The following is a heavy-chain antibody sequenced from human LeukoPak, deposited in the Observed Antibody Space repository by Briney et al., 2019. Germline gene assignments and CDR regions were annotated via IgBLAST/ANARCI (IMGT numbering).Heavy chain of an antibody. CDR3: ARAPEGYDILTGYFGY. D-gene: IGHD3-9*01. Sequence: ASVKVSCKASGYTFTGYYMHWVRQAPGQGLEWMGWINPNSGGTNYAQKFQGRVTMTRDTSISKAYMELSRLRSDDTAVYYCARAPEGYDILTGYFGYWGQGTLVTVSS. CDR1: GYTFTGYY. V-gene: IGHV1-2*02. CDR2: INPNSGGT. J-gene: IGHJ4*02.